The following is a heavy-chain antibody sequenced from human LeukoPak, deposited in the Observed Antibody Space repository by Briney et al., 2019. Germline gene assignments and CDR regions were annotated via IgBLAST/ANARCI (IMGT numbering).Heavy chain of an antibody. Sequence: GGSLRLSCVVSAFTFDDYAMHCVRQAPGKGLEWVSLISGDGGSTYYADSVKGRFTISRDNSKNSLYLQMNSLRTEDTALYYCAKDIGEQWFFDYWGQGTLVTVSS. J-gene: IGHJ4*02. CDR2: ISGDGGST. CDR3: AKDIGEQWFFDY. CDR1: AFTFDDYA. V-gene: IGHV3-43*02. D-gene: IGHD3-10*01.